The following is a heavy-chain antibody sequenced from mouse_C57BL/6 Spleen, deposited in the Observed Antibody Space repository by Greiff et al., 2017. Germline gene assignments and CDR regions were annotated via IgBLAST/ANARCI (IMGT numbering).Heavy chain of an antibody. CDR1: GFNIKDYY. J-gene: IGHJ2*01. CDR2: IDPEDGDT. Sequence: VQLQQSGAELVRPGASVKLSCTASGFNIKDYYMHWVKQRPEQGLEWIGRIDPEDGDTEYAPKFQGKATMAADTSSNTSYLQLSSLTSEDTADYYCTRCYYGSAYFYCWGQGTTLTFAS. V-gene: IGHV14-1*01. CDR3: TRCYYGSAYFYC. D-gene: IGHD1-1*01.